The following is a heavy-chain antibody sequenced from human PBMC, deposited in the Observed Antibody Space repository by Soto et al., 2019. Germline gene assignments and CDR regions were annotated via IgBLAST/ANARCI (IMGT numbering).Heavy chain of an antibody. V-gene: IGHV3-53*01. CDR3: ARDYYYGSGIYGMDV. CDR1: GFTVSSNH. CDR2: IYSGGTT. J-gene: IGHJ6*02. Sequence: GSLRLSCAVSGFTVSSNHMSWVRQAPGKGLQWVSVIYSGGTTYYADSVKGRFTTSRDNSKNTLYLQMNSLRVEDTAVYYCARDYYYGSGIYGMDVWGQGTTVTVSS. D-gene: IGHD3-10*01.